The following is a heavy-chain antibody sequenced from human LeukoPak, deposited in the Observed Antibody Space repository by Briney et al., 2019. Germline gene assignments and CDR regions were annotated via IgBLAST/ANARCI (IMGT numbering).Heavy chain of an antibody. D-gene: IGHD6-19*01. Sequence: GGSLRLSCAASGFTFSSYSMNWVRQAPGKGLEWVSSISSSSSYIYYADSVKGRFTISRGNAKNSLYLQMNSLRAEDTAVYYCARDQYSSGWVTFYYYYGMDVWGQGTTVTVSS. J-gene: IGHJ6*02. V-gene: IGHV3-21*01. CDR2: ISSSSSYI. CDR1: GFTFSSYS. CDR3: ARDQYSSGWVTFYYYYGMDV.